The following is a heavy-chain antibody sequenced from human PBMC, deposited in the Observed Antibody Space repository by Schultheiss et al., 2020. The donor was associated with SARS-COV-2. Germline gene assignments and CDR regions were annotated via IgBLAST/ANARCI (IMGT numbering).Heavy chain of an antibody. J-gene: IGHJ4*02. CDR1: GGSISSSNW. Sequence: SQTLSLTCAVSGGSISSSNWWSWVRQHPGKGLEWIGYIYYSGSTYYNPSLKSRVTISVDTSKNQFSLQLSSVTAADTAVYYCARGTYYYDSSGYPRYYFDYWGQGTLVTVSS. CDR3: ARGTYYYDSSGYPRYYFDY. CDR2: IYYSGST. V-gene: IGHV4-31*11. D-gene: IGHD3-22*01.